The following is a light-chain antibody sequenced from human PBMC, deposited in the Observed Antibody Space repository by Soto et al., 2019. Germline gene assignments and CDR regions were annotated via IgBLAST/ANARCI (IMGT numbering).Light chain of an antibody. CDR3: SSFVGVTNDV. CDR1: GNAVSYQL. J-gene: IGLJ1*01. CDR2: NVT. Sequence: QSVLTQPASVSGSPEQSITISCSGNAVSYQLVSWYQQQPGKAPKLILYNVTRRPSGVSNRFSGFKSGTAVSLKITGLHAEDEAYYYCSSFVGVTNDVVGTGTSSPS. V-gene: IGLV2-23*02.